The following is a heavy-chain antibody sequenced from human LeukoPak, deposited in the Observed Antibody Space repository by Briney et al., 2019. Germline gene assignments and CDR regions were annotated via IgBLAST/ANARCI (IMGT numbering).Heavy chain of an antibody. CDR1: GFTFSRYW. CDR2: IRHDGREK. Sequence: GGSLRLSCAASGFTFSRYWMSWVRQAPGKGLEWVANIRHDGREKYYVDSVKGRFTISRDNAKNSLYLQMNSLSAEDTAVYYCARRDSGSYSLPFDHWGQGTLVTVSS. D-gene: IGHD1-26*01. J-gene: IGHJ4*02. CDR3: ARRDSGSYSLPFDH. V-gene: IGHV3-7*05.